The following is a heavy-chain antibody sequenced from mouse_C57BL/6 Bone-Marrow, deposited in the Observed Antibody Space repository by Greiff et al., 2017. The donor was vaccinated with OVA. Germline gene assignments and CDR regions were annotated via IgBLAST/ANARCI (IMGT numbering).Heavy chain of an antibody. J-gene: IGHJ3*01. Sequence: QVQLQQPGAELVRPGSSVKLSCKASGYTFTSYWMDWVKQRPGQGLEWIGNIYPSDSATHYNQKFKDKATLTVDKSSSTAYMQLSSLTSEDSAVYYCARYDGYFPWFAYWGQGTLVTVSA. CDR3: ARYDGYFPWFAY. V-gene: IGHV1-61*01. CDR1: GYTFTSYW. D-gene: IGHD2-3*01. CDR2: IYPSDSAT.